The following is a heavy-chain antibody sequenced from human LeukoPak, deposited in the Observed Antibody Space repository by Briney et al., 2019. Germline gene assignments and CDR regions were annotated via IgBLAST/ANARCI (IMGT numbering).Heavy chain of an antibody. J-gene: IGHJ6*03. CDR1: GYTFTAQY. Sequence: GPAKVSCKASGYTFTAQYVHWVRQAPGQGLEWMGWINPNSGGTNYAQTFQGRVTMTTDTSTSTAYMELRSLRSDDTAVYFCVRDGHRLYDYYYYYMDVWGKGTAVTVSS. CDR3: VRDGHRLYDYYYYYMDV. V-gene: IGHV1-2*02. CDR2: INPNSGGT. D-gene: IGHD2-2*02.